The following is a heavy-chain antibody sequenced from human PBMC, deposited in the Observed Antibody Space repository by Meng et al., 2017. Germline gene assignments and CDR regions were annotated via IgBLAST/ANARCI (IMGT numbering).Heavy chain of an antibody. CDR1: SGSISSGGYY. V-gene: IGHV4-31*03. CDR3: ARIGDWGSTRYFDY. Sequence: QVQLQESGPGLVKPSQPLPLTCTFSSGSISSGGYYWSWIRQHPGKGLEWIGYIYYSGSTYYNPSLKSRVTISVDTSKNQFSLKLSSVTAADTAVYYCARIGDWGSTRYFDYWGQGTLVTVSS. CDR2: IYYSGST. J-gene: IGHJ4*02. D-gene: IGHD7-27*01.